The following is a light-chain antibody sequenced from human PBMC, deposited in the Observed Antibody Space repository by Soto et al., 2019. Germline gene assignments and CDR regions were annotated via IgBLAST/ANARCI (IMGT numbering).Light chain of an antibody. Sequence: EIVLTQSPGTLSLSPGERATLSCWASQSVSSNYLAWYQQRPGQPPRLLIYGASSRATGIPARFSGSGSGTDFTLTISRLEPEDFAVYYCQQYGTSLWTFGQGTKVDIK. V-gene: IGKV3-20*01. CDR3: QQYGTSLWT. J-gene: IGKJ1*01. CDR2: GAS. CDR1: QSVSSNY.